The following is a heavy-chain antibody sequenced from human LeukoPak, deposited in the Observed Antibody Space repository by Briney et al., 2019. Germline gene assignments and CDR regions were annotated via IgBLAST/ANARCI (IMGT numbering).Heavy chain of an antibody. Sequence: ASVKVSCKASGGTFSSYAISWVRQAPGQGLEWMGGIIPIFGTANYAQKFQGRVTITADESTSTAYMELSSLRSEDTAVYYCARVLGTAMDHDAFDIWGQGTMVTVSS. J-gene: IGHJ3*02. CDR1: GGTFSSYA. CDR3: ARVLGTAMDHDAFDI. CDR2: IIPIFGTA. D-gene: IGHD5-18*01. V-gene: IGHV1-69*01.